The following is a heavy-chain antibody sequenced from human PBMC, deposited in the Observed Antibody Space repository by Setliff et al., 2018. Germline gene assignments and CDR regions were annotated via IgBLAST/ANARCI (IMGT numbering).Heavy chain of an antibody. Sequence: GGSLRLSCAASRFTFSSYAMSWVRQAPGKGLEWVSAISGSAGRTYYADSVKGRFTISRDNSKNTLYLQMNSLRVEDTAVYYCAKSHSSWPIFIDYWGQGTLVTVSS. CDR3: AKSHSSWPIFIDY. J-gene: IGHJ4*02. CDR2: ISGSAGRT. V-gene: IGHV3-23*01. CDR1: RFTFSSYA. D-gene: IGHD6-13*01.